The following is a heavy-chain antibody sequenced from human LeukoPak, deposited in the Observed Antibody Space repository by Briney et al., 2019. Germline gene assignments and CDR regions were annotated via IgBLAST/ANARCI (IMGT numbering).Heavy chain of an antibody. Sequence: PSETLSLTCTVSGGSISSYYWSWIRQPPGKRLEWIGYIYHSGSTNYNSSLKSRVTISVDTSKNQFSLKLSSVTAADTAVYYCARHAAFAAYQSHLTHFDYWGQGALVTVSS. D-gene: IGHD2-2*01. CDR3: ARHAAFAAYQSHLTHFDY. J-gene: IGHJ4*02. CDR1: GGSISSYY. CDR2: IYHSGST. V-gene: IGHV4-59*08.